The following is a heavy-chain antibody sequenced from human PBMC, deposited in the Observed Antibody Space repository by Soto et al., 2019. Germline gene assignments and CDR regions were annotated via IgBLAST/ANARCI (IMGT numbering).Heavy chain of an antibody. D-gene: IGHD5-12*01. Sequence: PSGTLALTFTGSSCSISSGDYYRGWIRQPPGKGLEWIGYIYYSGSTYYNPSLKSRVIISLDTSKNQFSLKLSSVTAADTAVYYCARGGWGGPHLFDYWGQGTLVTVSS. CDR1: SCSISSGDYY. CDR2: IYYSGST. J-gene: IGHJ4*02. CDR3: ARGGWGGPHLFDY. V-gene: IGHV4-30-4*02.